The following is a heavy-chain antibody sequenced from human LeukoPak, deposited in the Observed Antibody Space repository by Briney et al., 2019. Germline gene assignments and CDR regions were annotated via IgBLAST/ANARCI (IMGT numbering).Heavy chain of an antibody. CDR1: GYSFTSYW. CDR3: ARHAAYSSSWYRGKAAFDI. V-gene: IGHV5-51*01. J-gene: IGHJ3*02. D-gene: IGHD6-13*01. Sequence: GESLKISCKGSGYSFTSYWIGWVRPMPGKGLAWMGIIYPGDSDTRYSPSFQGQVTISADKSISTAYLQWSSLKASDTAMYYCARHAAYSSSWYRGKAAFDIWGQGTMVTVSS. CDR2: IYPGDSDT.